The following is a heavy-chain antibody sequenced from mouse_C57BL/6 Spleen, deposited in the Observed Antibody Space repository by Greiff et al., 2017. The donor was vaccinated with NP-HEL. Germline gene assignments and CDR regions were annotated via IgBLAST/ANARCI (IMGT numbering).Heavy chain of an antibody. CDR3: ARSLYYASQGAMDD. Sequence: VQLQQSGPGLAKPSQTLSLTCSVTGYSITSDYWNWIRKFPGNKLEYMGYISYSGSTYYNPSLKSRISITRDTSKNQYYLQLNSVTTEDTATDYCARSLYYASQGAMDDWGQGTSVTVSS. D-gene: IGHD2-1*01. CDR2: ISYSGST. J-gene: IGHJ4*01. CDR1: GYSITSDY. V-gene: IGHV3-8*01.